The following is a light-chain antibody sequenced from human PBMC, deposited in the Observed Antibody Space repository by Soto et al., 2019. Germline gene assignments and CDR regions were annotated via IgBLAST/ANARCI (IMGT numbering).Light chain of an antibody. CDR1: QSVSSK. Sequence: EIVLTQSPGTLSLSPGERATLSCRASQSVSSKLAWYQQRPGQAPRLLIYGASTRATGIPVRVSGGGSETEFTLTISSLQSEDFAVYYCQQYDNWPLTFGGGTKVDIK. V-gene: IGKV3-15*01. CDR2: GAS. J-gene: IGKJ4*01. CDR3: QQYDNWPLT.